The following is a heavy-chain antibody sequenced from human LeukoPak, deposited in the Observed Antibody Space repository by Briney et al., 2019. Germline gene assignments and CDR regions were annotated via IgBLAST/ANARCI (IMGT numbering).Heavy chain of an antibody. CDR1: GFTFSSYA. CDR2: ISGSGGST. CDR3: AKPRDGYNFGFDI. Sequence: GGSLRLSCAASGFTFSSYAMSWVRQAPGKGLEWVSAISGSGGSTYYADSVKGRFTISRDISKNTLYLQMNSLRAEDTAVYYCAKPRDGYNFGFDIWGQGTMVTVSS. D-gene: IGHD5-24*01. J-gene: IGHJ3*02. V-gene: IGHV3-23*01.